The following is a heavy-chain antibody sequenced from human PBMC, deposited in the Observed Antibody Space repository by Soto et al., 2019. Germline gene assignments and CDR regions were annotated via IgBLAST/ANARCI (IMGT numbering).Heavy chain of an antibody. CDR3: ARDQLEGNWFDA. J-gene: IGHJ5*02. D-gene: IGHD1-1*01. CDR2: IYYSGST. Sequence: PSETLSLTCTVSGGSISSYYWSWIGQPPGKGLEWIGYIYYSGSTNYNPSLKSRVTISVDTSKNQFSLKLSSVTAADTAVYYCARDQLEGNWFDAWGQGTLVTVSS. CDR1: GGSISSYY. V-gene: IGHV4-59*01.